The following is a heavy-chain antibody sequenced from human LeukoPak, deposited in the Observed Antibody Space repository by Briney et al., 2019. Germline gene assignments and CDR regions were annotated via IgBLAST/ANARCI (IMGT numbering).Heavy chain of an antibody. CDR2: IYYSGST. CDR1: VAPSISTS. V-gene: IGHV4-59*01. D-gene: IGHD3-9*01. CDR3: ARDARHFDWEYHFDY. J-gene: IGHJ4*02. Sequence: SETLSLTCTVSVAPSISTSWGWFGRPPGRELSWLGYIYYSGSTNYNPSLKSRVTISVDTSKNQFSLKLSSVTAADTAVYYCARDARHFDWEYHFDYWGQGTLVTVST.